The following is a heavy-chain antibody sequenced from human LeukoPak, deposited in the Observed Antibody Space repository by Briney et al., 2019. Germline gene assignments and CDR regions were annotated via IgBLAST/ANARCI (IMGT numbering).Heavy chain of an antibody. J-gene: IGHJ5*02. CDR3: ARNFRDDFWSGSNLWFDP. V-gene: IGHV4-31*03. Sequence: SETLSLTCTVSGGSISSGGYYWSWIRQHPGKGLEWIGYIYYGGSTYYNPSLKSRVTISVDTSKNQFSLKLSSVTAADTAVYYCARNFRDDFWSGSNLWFDPWGQGTLVTVSS. D-gene: IGHD3-3*01. CDR1: GGSISSGGYY. CDR2: IYYGGST.